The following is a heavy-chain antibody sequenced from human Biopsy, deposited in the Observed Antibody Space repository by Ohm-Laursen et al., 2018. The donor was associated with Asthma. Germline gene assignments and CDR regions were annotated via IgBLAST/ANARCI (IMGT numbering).Heavy chain of an antibody. CDR3: AKRRGYSDLTDFDY. CDR1: GFVFRSHA. J-gene: IGHJ4*02. Sequence: RSLRLSCAASGFVFRSHAMHWVRQAPGKGLEWVAVVSYDGGVVHYADSMKGRFTISRDNAKSTLYLQMNRLRTDDTAVYFCAKRRGYSDLTDFDYWGQGTLVTVSS. CDR2: VSYDGGVV. V-gene: IGHV3-30*18. D-gene: IGHD3-3*01.